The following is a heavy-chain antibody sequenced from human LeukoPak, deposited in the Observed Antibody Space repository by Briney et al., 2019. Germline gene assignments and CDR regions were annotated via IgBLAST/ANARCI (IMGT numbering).Heavy chain of an antibody. CDR2: IYSDGST. CDR3: AGRPHGDHPFFDY. Sequence: GGSLRLSCAASGFTVSNKYMSWVRQAPGKGLEWVSVIYSDGSTYYAESVKGRFTITRDISKNTLYLQMNSLRVEDTAVYFCAGRPHGDHPFFDYWGPGTLVIVSS. V-gene: IGHV3-53*01. CDR1: GFTVSNKY. J-gene: IGHJ4*02. D-gene: IGHD3-3*02.